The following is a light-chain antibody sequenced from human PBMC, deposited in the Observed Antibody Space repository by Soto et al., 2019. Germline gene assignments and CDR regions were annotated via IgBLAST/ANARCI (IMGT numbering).Light chain of an antibody. V-gene: IGKV3-20*01. CDR3: QQYGSSGT. CDR1: QSVSNNY. CDR2: GAS. J-gene: IGKJ1*01. Sequence: ESLLTQAPITRSLSHGERNNPCCRASQSVSNNYLAWYQQKPGQAPRLLIYGASNRATGIPDRFSGSGSGTDFTLTISRLEPEDFAVYYCQQYGSSGTFGQGTKVDI.